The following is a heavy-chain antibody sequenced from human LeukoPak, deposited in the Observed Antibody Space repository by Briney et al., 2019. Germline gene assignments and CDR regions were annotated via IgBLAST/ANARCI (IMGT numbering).Heavy chain of an antibody. CDR1: GFTFSTYA. Sequence: GGSLRLSCAASGFTFSTYAMSWVRQIPGKGLEWVSAISGSDDGTYYADSVKGRFTISRDNSKNTLYLQMNSLRAEDTAVYYCARSGSDSSGYSNHWGQGTLVTVSS. J-gene: IGHJ5*02. V-gene: IGHV3-23*01. D-gene: IGHD3-22*01. CDR2: ISGSDDGT. CDR3: ARSGSDSSGYSNH.